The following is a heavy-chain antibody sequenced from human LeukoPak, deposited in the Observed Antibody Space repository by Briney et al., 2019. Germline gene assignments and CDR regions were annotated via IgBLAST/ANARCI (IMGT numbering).Heavy chain of an antibody. V-gene: IGHV3-15*01. CDR3: TTDLYYDSIGYFY. D-gene: IGHD3-22*01. J-gene: IGHJ4*02. Sequence: GGSVRLSCAACGFTFSNAWMSWVRQAPGKGLEGVGRIKRKSDGGTKDYAAAVKGRFTISRDDSKNTLYLQMNSLKTEDTAVYYCTTDLYYDSIGYFYWGQGTLVTVSS. CDR1: GFTFSNAW. CDR2: IKRKSDGGTK.